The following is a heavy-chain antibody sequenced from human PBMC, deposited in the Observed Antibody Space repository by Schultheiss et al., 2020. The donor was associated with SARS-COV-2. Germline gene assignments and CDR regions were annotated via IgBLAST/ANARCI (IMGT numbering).Heavy chain of an antibody. V-gene: IGHV1-2*02. Sequence: ASVKVSCKASGYTFTGYYMHWVRQAPGQGLEWMGWINPNSGGTNYAQKFQGRVTMTRNTSISTAYMELNSLRAEDTAVYYCARDFGGCMDVWGQGTTVTVSS. CDR2: INPNSGGT. CDR1: GYTFTGYY. D-gene: IGHD3-16*01. J-gene: IGHJ6*02. CDR3: ARDFGGCMDV.